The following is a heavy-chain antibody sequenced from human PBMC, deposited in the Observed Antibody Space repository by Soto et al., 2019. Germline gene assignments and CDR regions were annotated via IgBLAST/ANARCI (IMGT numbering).Heavy chain of an antibody. Sequence: QVQLVQSGAEVKKPGSSVTVSCKASGGTFSSYTISWVRQAPGQGLEWMGGIIPIFGTANYAQKFQGRVTITADEPTSTPAMELSSLRSEDTAVYYCARGNHRWLQLWYFDLWGRGTLVTVSS. J-gene: IGHJ2*01. V-gene: IGHV1-69*12. CDR1: GGTFSSYT. D-gene: IGHD5-12*01. CDR3: ARGNHRWLQLWYFDL. CDR2: IIPIFGTA.